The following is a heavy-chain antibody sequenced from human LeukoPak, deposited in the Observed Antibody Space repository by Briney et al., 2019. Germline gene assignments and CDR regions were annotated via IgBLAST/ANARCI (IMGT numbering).Heavy chain of an antibody. Sequence: GGSLRLSCAASGFTFSSYAMHWVRQAPGKGLEWVAVISYDGSNKYYADSVKGRFTISRDNSKNTLYLQMNSLRAEDTAVYYCARRPSSWAPLDYWGQGTLVTVSS. CDR3: ARRPSSWAPLDY. D-gene: IGHD6-13*01. CDR1: GFTFSSYA. V-gene: IGHV3-30-3*01. J-gene: IGHJ4*02. CDR2: ISYDGSNK.